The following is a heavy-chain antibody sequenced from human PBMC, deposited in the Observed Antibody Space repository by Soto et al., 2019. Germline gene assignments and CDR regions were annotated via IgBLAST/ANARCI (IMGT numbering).Heavy chain of an antibody. CDR2: ISSSSSYI. CDR1: GFTFSSYS. V-gene: IGHV3-21*01. Sequence: GGSLRLSXAASGFTFSSYSMNWVRQAPGKGLEWVSSISSSSSYIYYADSVKGRFTISRDNAKNSLYLQMNSLRAEDTAVYYCARVGYCSGGSCCDYWGQGTLVTVSS. J-gene: IGHJ4*02. D-gene: IGHD2-15*01. CDR3: ARVGYCSGGSCCDY.